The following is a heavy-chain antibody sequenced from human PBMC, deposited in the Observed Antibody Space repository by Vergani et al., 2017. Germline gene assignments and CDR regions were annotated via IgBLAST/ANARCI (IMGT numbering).Heavy chain of an antibody. CDR3: AHSGSSGWYXVPERHYYYYGMDV. J-gene: IGHJ6*02. Sequence: EVQLVQSGAEVKKPGESLKISCKGSGYSFTSYWIGWVRQMPGKGLEWMGIIYPGDSDTRYSPSFQGQVTISADKSISTAYLQWSSLKASDTAMYYCAHSGSSGWYXVPERHYYYYGMDVWGQGTTVTVSS. CDR1: GYSFTSYW. D-gene: IGHD6-19*01. CDR2: IYPGDSDT. V-gene: IGHV5-51*01.